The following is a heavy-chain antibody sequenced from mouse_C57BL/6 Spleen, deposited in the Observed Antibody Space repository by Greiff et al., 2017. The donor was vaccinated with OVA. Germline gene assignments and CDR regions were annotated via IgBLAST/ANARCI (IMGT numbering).Heavy chain of an antibody. CDR2: IHPNSGST. D-gene: IGHD1-1*01. V-gene: IGHV1-64*01. Sequence: VQLQQPGAELVKPGASVKLSCKASGYTFTSYWMHWVKQRPGQGLEWIGMIHPNSGSTNYNEKFKSKATLTVDKSSSTAYMQLSRLTSEDSAVYYCASSPDCGSSYYLYFGGWGTGTTVTVAS. J-gene: IGHJ1*03. CDR3: ASSPDCGSSYYLYFGG. CDR1: GYTFTSYW.